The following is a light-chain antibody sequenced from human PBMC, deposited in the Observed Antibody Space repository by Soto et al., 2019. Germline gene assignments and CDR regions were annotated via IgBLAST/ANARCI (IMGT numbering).Light chain of an antibody. J-gene: IGKJ1*01. CDR1: QSISRH. CDR2: AAS. V-gene: IGKV1-39*01. Sequence: DIQMTQSPSSLSASVGNRVIITCRASQSISRHLNWYQQKSGEAPKLLILAASTLHSGVPSRFSGGGSGTDFTLTISPLEPEDFATYYCQETQSTPGTFGHGTKVEIK. CDR3: QETQSTPGT.